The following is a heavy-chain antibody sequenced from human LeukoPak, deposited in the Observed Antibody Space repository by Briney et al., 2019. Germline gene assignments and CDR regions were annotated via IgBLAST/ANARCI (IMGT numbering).Heavy chain of an antibody. CDR3: ARDTIAAAGTVQH. J-gene: IGHJ1*01. Sequence: PSETLSLTCTVSGGSISSGGYYWSWIRQHPGKGLEWIGYIYYSGSTYYNPSLKSRVTISVDTSKNQFSLKLSSVTAADTAVYYCARDTIAAAGTVQHWGQGTLVTVSS. CDR1: GGSISSGGYY. D-gene: IGHD6-13*01. CDR2: IYYSGST. V-gene: IGHV4-31*03.